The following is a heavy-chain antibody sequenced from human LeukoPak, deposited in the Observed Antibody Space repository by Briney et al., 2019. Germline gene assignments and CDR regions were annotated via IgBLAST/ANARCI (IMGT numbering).Heavy chain of an antibody. CDR1: GGSISSGSYY. V-gene: IGHV4-61*02. Sequence: PSETLSLTCTVSGGSISSGSYYWSWIRQPAGKGLEWIGRIYTSGSTNYNPSLMSRVTISVDTSKNQFSLKLSSATAADTAVYYCARVTLRDAFDIWGQGTMVTVSS. CDR2: IYTSGST. D-gene: IGHD1-14*01. J-gene: IGHJ3*02. CDR3: ARVTLRDAFDI.